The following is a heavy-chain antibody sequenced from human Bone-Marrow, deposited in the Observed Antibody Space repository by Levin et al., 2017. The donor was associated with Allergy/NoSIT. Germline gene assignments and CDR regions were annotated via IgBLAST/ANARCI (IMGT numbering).Heavy chain of an antibody. CDR2: INYSGST. D-gene: IGHD3-22*01. Sequence: MTGGSLRLSCSVSGDSISSSSYYWGWIRQPPGKGLEWIGSINYSGSTYYNPSLQSRVTISVDTSKKQFSLKLSSVTAADTAVYFCARALTMIGGYYGMDVWGQGTTVTVSS. CDR1: GDSISSSSYY. V-gene: IGHV4-39*07. CDR3: ARALTMIGGYYGMDV. J-gene: IGHJ6*02.